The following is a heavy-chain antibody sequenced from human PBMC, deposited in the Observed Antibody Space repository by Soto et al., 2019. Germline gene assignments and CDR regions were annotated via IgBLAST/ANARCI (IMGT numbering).Heavy chain of an antibody. J-gene: IGHJ6*03. CDR2: IRSKAYGGTT. D-gene: IGHD4-17*01. Sequence: GGSLRLSCTASGFTFGDYAMSWFRQAPGKGLEWVGFIRSKAYGGTTEYAASVKGRFTISRDDYKSIAYLQMNSLKTEDTAVYYCTRDLSYYGDYGDYYYMDVWGKGTTVTVSS. CDR3: TRDLSYYGDYGDYYYMDV. V-gene: IGHV3-49*03. CDR1: GFTFGDYA.